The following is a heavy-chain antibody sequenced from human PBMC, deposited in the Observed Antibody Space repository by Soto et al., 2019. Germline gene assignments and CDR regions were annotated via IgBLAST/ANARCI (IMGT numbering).Heavy chain of an antibody. J-gene: IGHJ6*03. CDR3: ARDRYYYYMDV. CDR1: GGSISSYY. CDR2: IYYSGST. V-gene: IGHV4-59*01. Sequence: TSETLSLTCTVSGGSISSYYWSWIRQPPGKGLEWIGYIYYSGSTNYNPSLKSRVTISVDTSKNQFSLKLSSVTAADTAVYYCARDRYYYYMDVWGKGTTVTVSS.